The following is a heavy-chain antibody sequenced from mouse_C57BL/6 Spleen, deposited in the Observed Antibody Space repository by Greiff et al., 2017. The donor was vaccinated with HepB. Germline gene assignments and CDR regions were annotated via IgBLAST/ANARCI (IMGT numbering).Heavy chain of an antibody. CDR3: ARTDYGRCSGGFDY. V-gene: IGHV1-9*01. J-gene: IGHJ3*01. D-gene: IGHD1-1*01. CDR2: ILPGSGST. CDR1: GYTFTGYW. Sequence: QVQLQQSGAELMKPGASVKLSCKATGYTFTGYWIEWVKQRPGHGLEWIGKILPGSGSTNYNEKFKGKATFTADTSSNTAYMHLSSLTTEDSAIYDCARTDYGRCSGGFDYWGQGTLVTVSA.